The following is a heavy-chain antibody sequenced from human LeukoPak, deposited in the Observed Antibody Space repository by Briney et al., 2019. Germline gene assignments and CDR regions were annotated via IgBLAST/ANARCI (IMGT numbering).Heavy chain of an antibody. J-gene: IGHJ3*02. D-gene: IGHD1-26*01. Sequence: SETLSLTCAVYGGSFSGYYWSWIRQPPGKGLEWIGEINHSGSTNYNPSLKSRVTISVDTSKNQFSLKLSSATAADTAVYYCARLSYHDAFDIWGQGTMVTVSS. CDR1: GGSFSGYY. CDR3: ARLSYHDAFDI. V-gene: IGHV4-34*01. CDR2: INHSGST.